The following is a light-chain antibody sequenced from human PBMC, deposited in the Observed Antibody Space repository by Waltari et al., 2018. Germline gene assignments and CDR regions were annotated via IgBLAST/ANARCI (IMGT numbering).Light chain of an antibody. CDR2: GAS. CDR1: QGLSNY. V-gene: IGKV1-16*02. CDR3: QQYNTYPWT. J-gene: IGKJ1*01. Sequence: DLQMLQSPSSLSASLGDRVTITCRASQGLSNYFRWCQQQPGKAPTSLIYGASSLDIGVPSKFSGSGSGRDFTLTISSLQPEDFATYYCQQYNTYPWTFGQGTKVEIK.